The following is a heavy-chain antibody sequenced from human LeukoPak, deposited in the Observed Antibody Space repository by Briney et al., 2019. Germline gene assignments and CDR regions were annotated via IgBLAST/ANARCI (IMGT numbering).Heavy chain of an antibody. CDR1: GFTFGSYD. V-gene: IGHV3-33*01. J-gene: IGHJ4*02. CDR2: IWYDGSKK. D-gene: IGHD3/OR15-3a*01. Sequence: GGSLRLSCAASGFTFGSYDMHWVRQAPGKGLEWVAVIWYDGSKKYYADSVKGRFTISRDISKNTLYLQMNSLRAEDTAVYYCARHKDWTFDYWGQGTLVTVSS. CDR3: ARHKDWTFDY.